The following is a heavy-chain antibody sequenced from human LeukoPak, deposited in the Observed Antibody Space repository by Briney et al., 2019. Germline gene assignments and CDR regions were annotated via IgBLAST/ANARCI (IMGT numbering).Heavy chain of an antibody. Sequence: GGSLRLSCAASGFTFSSYDMHWVRQAPGKGLEWVALIWYDGSNKNYADSVKGRFTISRDNSKNTLYLQLNDLRAEDTAVYYCAREGDTLGYCTGGSCGGPFDIWGQGTMVTVSS. D-gene: IGHD2-15*01. J-gene: IGHJ3*02. V-gene: IGHV3-33*01. CDR1: GFTFSSYD. CDR2: IWYDGSNK. CDR3: AREGDTLGYCTGGSCGGPFDI.